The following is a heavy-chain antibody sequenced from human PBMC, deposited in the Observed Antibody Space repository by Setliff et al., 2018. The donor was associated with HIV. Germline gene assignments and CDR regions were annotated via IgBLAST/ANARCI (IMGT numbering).Heavy chain of an antibody. CDR3: ARQYDFWSGYNGFDP. D-gene: IGHD3-3*01. V-gene: IGHV4-39*01. CDR1: GGSISSSSYY. CDR2: IYYSGST. Sequence: SETLSLTCTVSGGSISSSSYYWGWIRQPPGKGLEWIGSIYYSGSTYYNPSLKSRVTISVDTSKNQFSLKLSSVTAADTAVYYCARQYDFWSGYNGFDPWGQGTLVTVTS. J-gene: IGHJ5*02.